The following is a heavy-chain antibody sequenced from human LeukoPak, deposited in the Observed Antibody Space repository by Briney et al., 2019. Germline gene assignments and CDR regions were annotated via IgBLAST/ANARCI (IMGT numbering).Heavy chain of an antibody. CDR3: ARQFPYCGGDCSSFDY. CDR1: RFIFSSYE. V-gene: IGHV3-48*03. D-gene: IGHD2-21*02. CDR2: ISTSGSII. Sequence: GGSLRLSCAASRFIFSSYEMNWVRQAPGKGLEWISYISTSGSIIYYADSVKGRFTISRDNAKNSLYLQMNSLRAEDTAVYYCARQFPYCGGDCSSFDYWGQGTLVTVSS. J-gene: IGHJ4*02.